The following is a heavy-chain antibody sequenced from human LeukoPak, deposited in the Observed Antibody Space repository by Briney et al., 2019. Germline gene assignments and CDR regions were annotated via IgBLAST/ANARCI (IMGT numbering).Heavy chain of an antibody. CDR3: ARERIAARGDWFDP. CDR2: IYYSGST. D-gene: IGHD6-13*01. CDR1: GGSISSYY. Sequence: PSETLSLTCTVSGGSISSYYWSWIRQPPGKGLEWIGYIYYSGSTNYNPSLKSRVTISVDTSKNQFSLKLSSVTAADTAVYYCARERIAARGDWFDPWGQGTLVTVS. J-gene: IGHJ5*02. V-gene: IGHV4-59*01.